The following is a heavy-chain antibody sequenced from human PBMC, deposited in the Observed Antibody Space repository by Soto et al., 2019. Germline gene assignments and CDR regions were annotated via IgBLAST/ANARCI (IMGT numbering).Heavy chain of an antibody. V-gene: IGHV1-46*01. Sequence: QVQLLQSGAAVRKPGASVTVSCKASNDSLSSHFIHWVRQAPGEGLEWMGIIHPGPNSASYSKEFQGRLTANNDMASRKVYMQLGYLGSEDTGVYHRAGALSRGSSVVAAYWGQGTLVTVSS. D-gene: IGHD2-15*01. J-gene: IGHJ4*02. CDR2: IHPGPNSA. CDR1: NDSLSSHF. CDR3: AGALSRGSSVVAAY.